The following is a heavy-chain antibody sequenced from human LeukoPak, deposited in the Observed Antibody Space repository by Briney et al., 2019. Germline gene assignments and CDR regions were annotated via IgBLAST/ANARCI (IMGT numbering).Heavy chain of an antibody. Sequence: ASVTVACKAYGYTFTSYDINWVRQATGQGLEWMGWMNPNSGNTGYAQKFQGRVTMTRNTSISTAYMELSSLRSEDTAVYYCARARGIVVVPAATYGMDVWGQGTTVTVSS. CDR3: ARARGIVVVPAATYGMDV. D-gene: IGHD2-2*01. CDR1: GYTFTSYD. J-gene: IGHJ6*02. CDR2: MNPNSGNT. V-gene: IGHV1-8*01.